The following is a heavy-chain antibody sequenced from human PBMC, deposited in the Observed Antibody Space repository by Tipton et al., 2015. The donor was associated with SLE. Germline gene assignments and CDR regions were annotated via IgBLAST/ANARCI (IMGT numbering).Heavy chain of an antibody. CDR3: ARASRSSSWYSYYYYGMDV. Sequence: TLSLTCTVSGGSISSSSYYWSWIRQPPGKGLEWIGYIYTSGSTNYNPSLKSRVTISVDTSKNQFSLKLSSVTAADTAVYYCARASRSSSWYSYYYYGMDVWGQGTTVTVSS. V-gene: IGHV4-61*09. CDR2: IYTSGST. J-gene: IGHJ6*02. D-gene: IGHD6-13*01. CDR1: GGSISSSSYY.